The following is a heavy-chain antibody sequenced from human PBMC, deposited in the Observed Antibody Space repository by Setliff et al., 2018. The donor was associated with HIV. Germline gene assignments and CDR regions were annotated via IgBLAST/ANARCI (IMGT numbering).Heavy chain of an antibody. Sequence: SSETLSLTCGVYGGSLGGYHWSWIRQPPGKGLEWIGEVTHSGGTKYNPSLKSRVTIPVDTSMNQFSLKLSSVTAADTAVYYCARGGTVLPPGAFDIWGQGTMVTVSS. J-gene: IGHJ3*02. V-gene: IGHV4-34*01. CDR3: ARGGTVLPPGAFDI. CDR1: GGSLGGYH. D-gene: IGHD2-15*01. CDR2: VTHSGGT.